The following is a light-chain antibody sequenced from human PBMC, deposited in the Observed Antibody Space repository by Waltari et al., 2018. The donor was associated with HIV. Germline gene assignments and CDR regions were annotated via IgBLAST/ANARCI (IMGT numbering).Light chain of an antibody. Sequence: SYASTQPPSVSVSPGQTARITCPGDNLVDTYVSWYQQKPGQSPVLVIYEDRERPSGIPERLSGSNSGNTATLTVSGTQAMDEADYYCQAWDNSTAVFGGGTKLTVL. J-gene: IGLJ2*01. CDR2: EDR. CDR1: NLVDTY. V-gene: IGLV3-1*01. CDR3: QAWDNSTAV.